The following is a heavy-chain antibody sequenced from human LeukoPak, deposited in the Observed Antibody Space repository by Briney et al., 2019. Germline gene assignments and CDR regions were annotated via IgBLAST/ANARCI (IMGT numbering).Heavy chain of an antibody. Sequence: GGSLRLSCAASGFTFSSYDMHWVRQATGKGLEWVSAIGTAGDTYYPGSVKGRFTISRENAKNSLYLQMNSLRAEDTAVYYCARAPSGTTRDWYFDLWGRGTLVTVSS. V-gene: IGHV3-13*01. D-gene: IGHD4-17*01. CDR1: GFTFSSYD. J-gene: IGHJ2*01. CDR3: ARAPSGTTRDWYFDL. CDR2: IGTAGDT.